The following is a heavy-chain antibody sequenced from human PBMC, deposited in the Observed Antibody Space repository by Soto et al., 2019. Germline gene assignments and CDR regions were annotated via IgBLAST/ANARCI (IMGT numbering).Heavy chain of an antibody. D-gene: IGHD3-16*01. J-gene: IGHJ5*02. CDR1: GGSISNYY. V-gene: IGHV4-59*01. Sequence: LSLTCNVSGGSISNYYWTWVRQSPEKGLERIGYMYYNGNINYNPSLKSRVTISIDTSKNQFSLTLKSVTAADTAVYYCASGGNWFDPWGQGVLVTVSS. CDR2: MYYNGNI. CDR3: ASGGNWFDP.